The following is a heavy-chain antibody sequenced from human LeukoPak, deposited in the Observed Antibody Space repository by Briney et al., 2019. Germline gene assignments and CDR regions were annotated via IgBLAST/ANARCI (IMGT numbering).Heavy chain of an antibody. J-gene: IGHJ4*02. CDR3: ARPYDFWSGYFDY. CDR2: IYYSGST. CDR1: GGSISSYY. V-gene: IGHV4-59*08. Sequence: SETLSLTCTVSGGSISSYYWSWIRQPPGKGLEWIGYIYYSGSTNYNPSLKSRVTISVDTSKNQFSLKLSSVTAADTAVYYCARPYDFWSGYFDYWGQGTLVTVSS. D-gene: IGHD3-3*01.